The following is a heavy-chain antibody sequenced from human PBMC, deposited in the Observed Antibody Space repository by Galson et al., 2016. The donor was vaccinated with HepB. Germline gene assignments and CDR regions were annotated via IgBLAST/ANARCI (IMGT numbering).Heavy chain of an antibody. Sequence: LRLSCAASGFTFCTYAMSWVRQAPGKGLEWVSIISGNGGNTYYADSVKGRFTISRDKSKNTLYLQMNSLRAEDTAVYYCARGYSSGSYYFDYWGQGTLVTGSS. CDR2: ISGNGGNT. CDR1: GFTFCTYA. V-gene: IGHV3-23*01. D-gene: IGHD6-19*01. CDR3: ARGYSSGSYYFDY. J-gene: IGHJ4*02.